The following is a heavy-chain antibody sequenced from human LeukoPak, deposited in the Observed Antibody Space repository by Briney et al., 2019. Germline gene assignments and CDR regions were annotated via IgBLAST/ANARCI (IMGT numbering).Heavy chain of an antibody. CDR3: AKAGYSSGWYSVDY. Sequence: GGSLRLSCAASGFTFSSYGMHCVRQAPGKGLEWVAVISYDGSNKYYADSVKGRFTISRDNSNNTVYLQMNGLRAEDTAVYYCAKAGYSSGWYSVDYWGQGTLVTVSS. J-gene: IGHJ4*02. CDR2: ISYDGSNK. CDR1: GFTFSSYG. V-gene: IGHV3-30*18. D-gene: IGHD6-19*01.